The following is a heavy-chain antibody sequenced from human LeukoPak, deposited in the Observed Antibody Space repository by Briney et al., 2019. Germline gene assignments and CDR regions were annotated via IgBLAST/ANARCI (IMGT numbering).Heavy chain of an antibody. CDR2: ISAYNGNT. V-gene: IGHV1-18*01. D-gene: IGHD2-2*01. CDR3: VRDPSYIVVVSSTVTGFDP. Sequence: GASVKVSCKGSGYTFTSYGISWVRQAPGQGLEWMGLISAYNGNTNHVQKLHGRVTMTTDTSTSQASMELRSLRSEDTAVYYFVRDPSYIVVVSSTVTGFDPWGQGSLVTV. J-gene: IGHJ5*02. CDR1: GYTFTSYG.